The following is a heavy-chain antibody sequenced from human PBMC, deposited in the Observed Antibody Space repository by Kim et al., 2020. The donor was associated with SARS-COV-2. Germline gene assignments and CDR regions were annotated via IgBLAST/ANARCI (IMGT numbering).Heavy chain of an antibody. CDR2: IIPIFGTA. J-gene: IGHJ4*02. D-gene: IGHD3-10*01. CDR3: ARERRAAITMVRGVYDY. Sequence: SVKVSCKASGGTFSSYAISWVRQAPGQGLEWMGGIIPIFGTANYAQKFQGRVTITADESTSTAYMELSSLRSEDTAVYYCARERRAAITMVRGVYDYWGQGTLVTVSS. V-gene: IGHV1-69*13. CDR1: GGTFSSYA.